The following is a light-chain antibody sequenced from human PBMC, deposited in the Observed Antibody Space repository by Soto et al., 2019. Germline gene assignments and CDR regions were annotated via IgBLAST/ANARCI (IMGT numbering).Light chain of an antibody. Sequence: QSVLTQPASVSGSPGQSITISCTGTRLDVGGYNYVSWYQQQPGKAPKLIIYEVTNRPSGVSDRFSGSKSDNTASLTISGLQTEDEADYYCCSYVSSKTYLFGTGTKLTV. CDR2: EVT. CDR3: CSYVSSKTYL. J-gene: IGLJ1*01. V-gene: IGLV2-14*03. CDR1: RLDVGGYNY.